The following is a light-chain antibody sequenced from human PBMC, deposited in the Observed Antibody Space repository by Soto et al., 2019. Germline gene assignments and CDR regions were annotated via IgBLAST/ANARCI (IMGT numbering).Light chain of an antibody. J-gene: IGKJ1*01. V-gene: IGKV3-20*01. CDR3: QHYGSSSWT. CDR2: GAS. CDR1: QSAGSSY. Sequence: ESLLTQSPGTLSLSLRERSTLXXKASQSAGSSYSAWYQQKPGQAPRFXIYGASNRATGSPDRFSGSGAGTDFTLTISRLEPEDFAVYYCQHYGSSSWTFGQGTNVEIK.